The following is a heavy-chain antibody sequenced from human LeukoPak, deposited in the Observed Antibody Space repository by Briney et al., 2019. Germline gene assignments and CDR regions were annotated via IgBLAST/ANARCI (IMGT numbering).Heavy chain of an antibody. CDR2: IYYSGST. J-gene: IGHJ4*02. CDR1: GGSISSGGYY. D-gene: IGHD4-17*01. V-gene: IGHV4-31*03. Sequence: SQTLSLTCTVSGGSISSGGYYWSWIRQHPGTGLEWIGYIYYSGSTYYNPSLKSRVTISVDMSKNQFSLKLSSVTAADTAVYYCAGGRGQVTTFDYWGQGTLVTVSS. CDR3: AGGRGQVTTFDY.